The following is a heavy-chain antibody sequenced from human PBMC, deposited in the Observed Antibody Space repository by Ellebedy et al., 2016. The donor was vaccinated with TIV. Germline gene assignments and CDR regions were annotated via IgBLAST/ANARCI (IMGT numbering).Heavy chain of an antibody. CDR1: GGSMSSTSYY. CDR2: IYYSGNT. D-gene: IGHD3-16*01. CDR3: ARQGSMTTFPFDP. Sequence: MPSETLSLTCTVSGGSMSSTSYYWGWIRQRPGKGLEWIGSIYYSGNTYYNPSLKSRVAISVDTSKNQFSLKMTSVTAADTAVYSCARQGSMTTFPFDPWGQGTLVTVSS. V-gene: IGHV4-39*01. J-gene: IGHJ5*02.